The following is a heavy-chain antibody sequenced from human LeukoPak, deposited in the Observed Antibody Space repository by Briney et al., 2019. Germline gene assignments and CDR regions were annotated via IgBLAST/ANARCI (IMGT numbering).Heavy chain of an antibody. D-gene: IGHD2-2*03. CDR1: GGSFSGYY. CDR3: ARVDITLDY. Sequence: PSETLSLTCAVYGGSFSGYYWSWIRQPPGKGLEWIGEINHSGSTNYNPSLKSRVTIPVDTSKNQFSLKLSSVTAADTAVYYCARVDITLDYWGQGTLVTVSS. J-gene: IGHJ4*02. V-gene: IGHV4-34*01. CDR2: INHSGST.